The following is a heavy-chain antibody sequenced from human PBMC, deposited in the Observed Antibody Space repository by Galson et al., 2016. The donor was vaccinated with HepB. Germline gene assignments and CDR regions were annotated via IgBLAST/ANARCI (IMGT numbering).Heavy chain of an antibody. J-gene: IGHJ3*01. Sequence: SLRLSCAPSGFTFTNTWLSWVRQTPGKGLEWIGRVESKSDDGPTNYAARVKGRFTISRDDSRNTLFLQMDSLQVEDMAMYYCTVGLGDHWGHGTQVTVSS. CDR3: TVGLGDH. CDR1: GFTFTNTW. V-gene: IGHV3-15*04. CDR2: VESKSDDGPT. D-gene: IGHD1-26*01.